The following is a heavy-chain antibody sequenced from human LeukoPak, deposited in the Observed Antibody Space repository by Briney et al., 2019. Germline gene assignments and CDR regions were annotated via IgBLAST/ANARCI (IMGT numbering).Heavy chain of an antibody. D-gene: IGHD3-10*01. CDR2: IIPIFGTA. J-gene: IGHJ6*02. V-gene: IGHV1-69*05. Sequence: SVKVSCKASGGTFSSYAISWVRQAPGQGLEWMGGIIPIFGTANYAQKFQGRVTMTRNTSISTAYMELSSLRSEDMAVYYCARGNRLYYYGSGSYFISYYYGMDVWGQGTTVTVSS. CDR3: ARGNRLYYYGSGSYFISYYYGMDV. CDR1: GGTFSSYA.